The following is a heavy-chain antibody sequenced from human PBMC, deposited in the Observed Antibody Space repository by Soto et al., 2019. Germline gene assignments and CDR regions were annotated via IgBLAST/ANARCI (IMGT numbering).Heavy chain of an antibody. CDR1: VVSVSNSNYY. V-gene: IGHV4-39*01. Sequence: SETLSLTCTFSVVSVSNSNYYCGWIRQSPGKGLEWIGSVYYRGRSYSKSSVKSRVTISVDKSKNQFSLNLNSVTASDTAVYYCVSQRTSVLNKAYFEYWGPGALVTVSS. CDR2: VYYRGRS. D-gene: IGHD2-8*01. CDR3: VSQRTSVLNKAYFEY. J-gene: IGHJ4*02.